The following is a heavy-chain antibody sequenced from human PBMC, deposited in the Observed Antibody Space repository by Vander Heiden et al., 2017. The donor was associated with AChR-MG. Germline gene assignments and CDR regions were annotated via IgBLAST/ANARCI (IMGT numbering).Heavy chain of an antibody. Sequence: QVQLQQWGAGLLKPSETLSLTRAIYGGSFSGYYWSWIRQPPGKGLEWIGEINHSGSTDYNPSLKSRVTISVDTSKNQFSRKLSSVTAADTAVYYCARGRGDYSNYYYYMDVWGKGTTVTVSS. V-gene: IGHV4-34*01. CDR3: ARGRGDYSNYYYYMDV. CDR1: GGSFSGYY. CDR2: INHSGST. J-gene: IGHJ6*03. D-gene: IGHD4-17*01.